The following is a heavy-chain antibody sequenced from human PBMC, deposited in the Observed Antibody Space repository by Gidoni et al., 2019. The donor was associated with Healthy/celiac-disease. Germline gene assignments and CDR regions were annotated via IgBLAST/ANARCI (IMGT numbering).Heavy chain of an antibody. CDR2: IIPSFGTA. J-gene: IGHJ3*02. CDR1: GATFRSHA. V-gene: IGHV1-69*01. Sequence: QVQLVQSGAEVKKPGSSVKVSCQASGATFRSHAISWVRQAPGQGLEWMGGIIPSFGTANYAQKFQGRVTITADESTSTAYMELSSLRSEDTAVYYCARWSLSDYYQGGAFDIWGQGTMVTVSS. CDR3: ARWSLSDYYQGGAFDI. D-gene: IGHD2-21*02.